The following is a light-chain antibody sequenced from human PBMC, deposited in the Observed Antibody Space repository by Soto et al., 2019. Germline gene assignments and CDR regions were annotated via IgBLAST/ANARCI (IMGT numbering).Light chain of an antibody. Sequence: DILMTQSPSSLSASVGDRVTITCQASQDIDNYLNWYQERPGKAPKLLIYDASNLATGVPSRFSGSGSGTDFTFTITSLQPDDCATYYCQHFDDLPLTIGGGTKVEMK. CDR2: DAS. CDR3: QHFDDLPLT. V-gene: IGKV1-33*01. CDR1: QDIDNY. J-gene: IGKJ4*01.